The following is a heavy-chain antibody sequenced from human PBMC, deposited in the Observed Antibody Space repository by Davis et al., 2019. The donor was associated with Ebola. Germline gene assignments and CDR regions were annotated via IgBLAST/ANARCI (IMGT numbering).Heavy chain of an antibody. CDR2: IKPDGSVR. Sequence: GESLKISCAASGFSFSTHWMSWVRQAPGKGLEWVANIKPDGSVRDYLGAVRGRFTISRDNAKNSLDLQMNTLRAEDTAVYFCAKHGTPTAIGGQGTLVTVSS. J-gene: IGHJ4*02. CDR1: GFSFSTHW. V-gene: IGHV3-7*03. CDR3: AKHGTPTAI. D-gene: IGHD2-2*01.